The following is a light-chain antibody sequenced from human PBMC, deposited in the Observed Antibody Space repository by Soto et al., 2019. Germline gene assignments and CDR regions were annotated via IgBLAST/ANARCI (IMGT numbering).Light chain of an antibody. J-gene: IGKJ1*01. Sequence: IQVTQSPSSLSASVGDRVTITCRASQSISIYLNWYQQKPGKAPKVLIYAASSLQSGVPSRFSGSGSGTEFTLTISSLQPDDFATYYCQQYNSYRTFGQGTKVDI. CDR2: AAS. V-gene: IGKV1-16*01. CDR1: QSISIY. CDR3: QQYNSYRT.